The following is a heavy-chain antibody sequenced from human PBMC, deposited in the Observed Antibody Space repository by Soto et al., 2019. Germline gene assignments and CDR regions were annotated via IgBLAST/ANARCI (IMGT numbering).Heavy chain of an antibody. J-gene: IGHJ6*02. Sequence: QVTLKESGPVLVKPTETLTLTCTVSGFSLSNARMGVSWIRQPPGKALEWLAHIFSFDEKSYSTSLKSRLTISKDTSKIQVVLTMTNMDTVDTATYSCAGIQEGRFGELGLYGMDVWGQGTTVTVSS. D-gene: IGHD3-10*01. CDR1: GFSLSNARMG. CDR3: AGIQEGRFGELGLYGMDV. V-gene: IGHV2-26*01. CDR2: IFSFDEK.